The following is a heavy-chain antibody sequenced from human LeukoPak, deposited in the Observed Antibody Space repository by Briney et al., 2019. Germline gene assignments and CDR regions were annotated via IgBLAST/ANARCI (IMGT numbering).Heavy chain of an antibody. V-gene: IGHV3-30*04. CDR1: GFTFSSYA. D-gene: IGHD4-17*01. J-gene: IGHJ4*02. Sequence: GRSLRLSCAASGFTFSSYAMHWVRQAPGKGLEWVALISYGGNNRYYADSVRGRFTISRDNSKNTLYLQMNSLRPEDTAVYYCAKVGRDYDFDYWGQGTLVTVSS. CDR2: ISYGGNNR. CDR3: AKVGRDYDFDY.